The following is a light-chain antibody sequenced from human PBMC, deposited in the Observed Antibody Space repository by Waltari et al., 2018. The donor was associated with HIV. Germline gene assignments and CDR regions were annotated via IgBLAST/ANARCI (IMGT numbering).Light chain of an antibody. CDR3: AVWDDTLNGPV. CDR2: RNN. V-gene: IGLV1-47*01. CDR1: NSNVGSTY. Sequence: QSVLTQPPSTSGTSGQRVTIPCSGSNSNVGSTYIYWYRQFPGEAPKLLIYRNNQRPSGFADRFSGSKSGTSASLAISGLRSGDEADYYCAVWDDTLNGPVFGGGTRVTVL. J-gene: IGLJ2*01.